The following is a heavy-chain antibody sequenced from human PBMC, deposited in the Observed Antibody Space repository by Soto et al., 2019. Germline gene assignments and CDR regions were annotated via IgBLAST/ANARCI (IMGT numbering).Heavy chain of an antibody. V-gene: IGHV4-31*02. J-gene: IGHJ6*02. Sequence: QVQVQESGPGLVKPSQTLSLKCSVSGGSIGSRDYYWSWIRQHPEKGLEWIGSIYYNGNTDYNPSLRGRPNMSLDTSMNEFSLKLTSVTAADTAVYYCARDKGGAALKGSGMDVWVQGTTVTVS. CDR1: GGSIGSRDYY. CDR2: IYYNGNT. D-gene: IGHD3-10*01. CDR3: ARDKGGAALKGSGMDV.